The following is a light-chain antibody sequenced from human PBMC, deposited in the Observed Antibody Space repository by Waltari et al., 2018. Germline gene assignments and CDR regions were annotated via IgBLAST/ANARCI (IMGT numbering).Light chain of an antibody. J-gene: IGLJ3*02. Sequence: QSALTQPASVSGSPGQSIAISCTGTSSDVGCYNSVSWYQQYPGKAPKLLIYDVTNRPSGVSSRFSGSKSGNTASLTISGLQAEDEADYYCSSYTRSSTLEFGGGTKLTVL. V-gene: IGLV2-14*03. CDR3: SSYTRSSTLE. CDR1: SSDVGCYNS. CDR2: DVT.